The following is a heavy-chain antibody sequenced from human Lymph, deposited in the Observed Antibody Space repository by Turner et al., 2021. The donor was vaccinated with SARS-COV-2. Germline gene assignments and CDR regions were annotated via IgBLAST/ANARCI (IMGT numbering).Heavy chain of an antibody. D-gene: IGHD6-19*01. V-gene: IGHV4-34*01. J-gene: IGHJ4*02. CDR3: AREALLDSSGSFDY. CDR2: INSSRST. CDR1: GGFFSSYY. Sequence: QVQLQQWGAGLLKLSETLSLPRAVCGGFFSSYYWSWTRQPPGKGLECIGEINSSRSTNYNPSLKSRVTISVDTSKNQLPLKLSSVTAADTDVYYWAREALLDSSGSFDYWGQGTLVTVSS.